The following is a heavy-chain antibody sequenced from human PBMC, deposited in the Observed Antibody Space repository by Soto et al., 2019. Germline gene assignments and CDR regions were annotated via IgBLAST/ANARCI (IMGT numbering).Heavy chain of an antibody. Sequence: GGSLRLSCAASGFTFSSYGMHWVRQAPGKGLEWVAVIWYDGSNKYYADSVKGRFTISRDNSKNTLYLQMNSLRAEDTAVYYCARDYFEWATTPPDYWGQGTLVTVSS. V-gene: IGHV3-33*01. CDR3: ARDYFEWATTPPDY. D-gene: IGHD3-9*01. CDR1: GFTFSSYG. CDR2: IWYDGSNK. J-gene: IGHJ4*02.